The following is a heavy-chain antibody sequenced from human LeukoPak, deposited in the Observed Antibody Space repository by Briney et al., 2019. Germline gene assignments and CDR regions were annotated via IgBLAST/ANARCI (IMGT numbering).Heavy chain of an antibody. Sequence: GGSLRLSCAASGFTFRSYWMHWVRQVPGKGPVWVSRISTDGSTTNYADSVKGRFTISRDNAKNSLYLQMNSLRAEDTAVYYCARIGLIRFLEWYPSHDAFDIWGQGTMVTVSS. V-gene: IGHV3-74*01. CDR1: GFTFRSYW. D-gene: IGHD3-3*01. CDR3: ARIGLIRFLEWYPSHDAFDI. CDR2: ISTDGSTT. J-gene: IGHJ3*02.